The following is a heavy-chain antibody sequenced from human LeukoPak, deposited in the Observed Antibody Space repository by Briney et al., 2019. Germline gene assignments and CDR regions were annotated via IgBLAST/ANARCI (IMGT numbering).Heavy chain of an antibody. CDR2: IEPKSGGT. CDR3: AREMGVVPTAIPTVDS. CDR1: GYTFTGHF. V-gene: IGHV1-2*02. D-gene: IGHD2-2*02. J-gene: IGHJ4*02. Sequence: GASVKVSCTASGYTFTGHFMHWVRQAHGQGLEWMGWIEPKSGGTHYGHKFQGRVTTTRDTSMSTAYMELSRLKADDTAVYYCAREMGVVPTAIPTVDSWGQGTLVTVSS.